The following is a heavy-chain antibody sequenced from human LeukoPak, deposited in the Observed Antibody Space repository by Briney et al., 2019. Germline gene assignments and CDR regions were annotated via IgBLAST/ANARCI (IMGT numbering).Heavy chain of an antibody. CDR2: ISACNGNT. J-gene: IGHJ4*02. V-gene: IGHV1-18*01. Sequence: ASVKVSCKASGYTFTSYGISWVRQAPGQGLEWMGWISACNGNTNYAQKLQGRVTMTRDTSTSTVYMELSSLRSEDTAVYYCARDLSGYSYVEGSDWGQGTLVTVSS. D-gene: IGHD5-18*01. CDR3: ARDLSGYSYVEGSD. CDR1: GYTFTSYG.